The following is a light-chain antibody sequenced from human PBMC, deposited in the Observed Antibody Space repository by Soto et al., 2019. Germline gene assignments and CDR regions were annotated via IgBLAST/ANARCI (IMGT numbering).Light chain of an antibody. Sequence: DIVMTQSPDSLAVSLGERATINCKSSQSVLHSSNNKNYLAWYQQKPGQPPTLLLYWASTRESGVPDRFSGSGSGTDFTLTISSLQAADVAVYYCQQYYTTPRTFGQGTKLEIK. CDR3: QQYYTTPRT. CDR2: WAS. V-gene: IGKV4-1*01. CDR1: QSVLHSSNNKNY. J-gene: IGKJ2*01.